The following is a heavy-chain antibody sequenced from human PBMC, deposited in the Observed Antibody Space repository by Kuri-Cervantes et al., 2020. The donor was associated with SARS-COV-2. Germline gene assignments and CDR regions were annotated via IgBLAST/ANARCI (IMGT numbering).Heavy chain of an antibody. CDR3: ARETSTHSSSIDY. D-gene: IGHD6-6*01. J-gene: IGHJ4*02. V-gene: IGHV4-38-2*02. CDR2: IYHSGST. Sequence: SQTLSLTCAVSGYSISSGYYWGWIRQPPGKGLEWIGYIYHSGSTYYNPSLKSRVTISVDRSKNQFSLKLSSVTAADTAVYYCARETSTHSSSIDYWGQGTLVTVSS. CDR1: GYSISSGYY.